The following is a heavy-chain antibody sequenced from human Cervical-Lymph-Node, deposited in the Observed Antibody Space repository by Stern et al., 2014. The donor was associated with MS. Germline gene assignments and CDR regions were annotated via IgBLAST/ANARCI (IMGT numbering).Heavy chain of an antibody. CDR1: GFTFSNSG. Sequence: VQLVESGGGVVQPGRSLRLSCAASGFTFSNSGMHWVRQAPGRGLECVALISYAGSSRIYADSVKVRFTISRDTSNNTLYLQMNSLRADDTAVYYCAKAPVVYSAPLDYWGQGTLVTVSS. CDR2: ISYAGSSR. D-gene: IGHD4-23*01. J-gene: IGHJ4*02. V-gene: IGHV3-30*18. CDR3: AKAPVVYSAPLDY.